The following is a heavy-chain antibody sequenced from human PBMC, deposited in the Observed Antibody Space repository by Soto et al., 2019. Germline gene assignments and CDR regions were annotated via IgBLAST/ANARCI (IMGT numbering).Heavy chain of an antibody. CDR2: IYHSGST. Sequence: SETLSLTCAVSGGSIGNTNWWTWVRQPPGEGLEWIGEIYHSGSTNYNPSLKSRVTISVDKSNNQFSLKLSPVTAADTAVYYCARAETFNLEXXXXWFDXRXXGXLXTVSS. V-gene: IGHV4-4*02. D-gene: IGHD3-3*01. CDR1: GGSIGNTNW. CDR3: ARAETFNLEXXXXWFDX. J-gene: IGHJ5*02.